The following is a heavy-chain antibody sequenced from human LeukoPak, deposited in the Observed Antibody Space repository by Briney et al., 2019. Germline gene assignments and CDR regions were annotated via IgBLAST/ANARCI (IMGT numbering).Heavy chain of an antibody. Sequence: SETLSLTCTVSGGSISSSSYSWGWIRQPPGKGLEWIGSIYYSGSTYYNPSLKSRVTISVDTSKNQFSLKLSSVTAADTAVYYCARHGPDIVVVPAATNYWGQGTLVTVSS. CDR2: IYYSGST. CDR3: ARHGPDIVVVPAATNY. J-gene: IGHJ4*02. D-gene: IGHD2-2*01. CDR1: GGSISSSSYS. V-gene: IGHV4-39*01.